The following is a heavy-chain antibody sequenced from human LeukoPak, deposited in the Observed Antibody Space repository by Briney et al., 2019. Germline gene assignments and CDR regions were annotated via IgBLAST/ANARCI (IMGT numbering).Heavy chain of an antibody. D-gene: IGHD2-2*03. Sequence: GGSLRLSCAASGFTFSNFWMHWVRQAPGKGLVWASRINSDGSSTSYADSVKGRFTISRDNAKNTLYLQMNSLRAEDTAVYYCASLDLGTPYYYYGMDVWGQGTTVTVSS. CDR1: GFTFSNFW. CDR3: ASLDLGTPYYYYGMDV. V-gene: IGHV3-74*01. J-gene: IGHJ6*02. CDR2: INSDGSST.